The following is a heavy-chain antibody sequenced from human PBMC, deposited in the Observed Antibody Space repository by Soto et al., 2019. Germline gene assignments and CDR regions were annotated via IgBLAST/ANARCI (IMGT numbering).Heavy chain of an antibody. CDR2: ISGSGGST. CDR3: LCGGDPRGPIDDAFDI. Sequence: EVQLLESGGGLVQPGGSLRLSCAASGFTFSSYAMSWVRQAPGKGLEWVSAISGSGGSTYYADSVKGRFTISRDNSKNTLYLQMNSLRAEDTAVYYCLCGGDPRGPIDDAFDIWGQGTMVTVSS. V-gene: IGHV3-23*01. J-gene: IGHJ3*02. D-gene: IGHD2-21*02. CDR1: GFTFSSYA.